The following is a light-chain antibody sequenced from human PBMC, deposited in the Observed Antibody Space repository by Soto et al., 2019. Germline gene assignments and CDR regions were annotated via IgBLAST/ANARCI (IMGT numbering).Light chain of an antibody. CDR3: QSYDSTLSARYV. J-gene: IGLJ1*01. CDR2: ANI. CDR1: SSNIGAGYD. Sequence: QSVLTQPPSVSGAPGQRATISCTGSSSNIGAGYDVHWYQQRPGAAPKLLISANINRPSGVPDRFSGSKSGTSASLAITGLQADDEGDYYCQSYDSTLSARYVFGTGTKLTVL. V-gene: IGLV1-40*01.